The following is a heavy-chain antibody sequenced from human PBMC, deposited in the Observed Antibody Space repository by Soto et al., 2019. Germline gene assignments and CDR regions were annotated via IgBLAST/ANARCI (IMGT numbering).Heavy chain of an antibody. CDR1: AFTFKNHW. J-gene: IGHJ4*02. V-gene: IGHV3-74*01. Sequence: EVQLVESGGGLVQPGGSQRLSCAASAFTFKNHWMHWVRQVPGKGPVWVSRINGDGSFTSYADAVKGRFTISRDNAKNTLSLQMYSLRAEDTAVYYCAREIYDDYDSSGFDHWGQGTLVTVSS. D-gene: IGHD3-22*01. CDR2: INGDGSFT. CDR3: AREIYDDYDSSGFDH.